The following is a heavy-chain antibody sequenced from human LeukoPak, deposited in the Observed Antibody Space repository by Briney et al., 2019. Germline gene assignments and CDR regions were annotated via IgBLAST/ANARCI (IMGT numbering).Heavy chain of an antibody. Sequence: ASVKVSCKASGYPFSAHFLNWVRQAPGQGLEWMGRINAKSGDTNAAQRFQGRVTMTRVTSITTAYLELSRLRSDDTAVYYCARDELYNGYYSVKYHYNGMDVWGQGTTVTVSS. D-gene: IGHD3-3*01. V-gene: IGHV1-2*06. CDR1: GYPFSAHF. J-gene: IGHJ6*02. CDR3: ARDELYNGYYSVKYHYNGMDV. CDR2: INAKSGDT.